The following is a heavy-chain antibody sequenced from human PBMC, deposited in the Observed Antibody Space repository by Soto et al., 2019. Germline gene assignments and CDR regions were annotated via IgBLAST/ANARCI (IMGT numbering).Heavy chain of an antibody. V-gene: IGHV1-18*01. D-gene: IGHD6-19*01. CDR3: ARDSNSVEGIDY. J-gene: IGHJ4*02. Sequence: ASVKVSCKASGYTFTMYGISCVLQAPGQGLEWMGWISAYNGNTNYAQKLQGRVTMTTDTSTSTAYMELRSLRSDDTAVYYCARDSNSVEGIDYWGQGTLVTVSS. CDR2: ISAYNGNT. CDR1: GYTFTMYG.